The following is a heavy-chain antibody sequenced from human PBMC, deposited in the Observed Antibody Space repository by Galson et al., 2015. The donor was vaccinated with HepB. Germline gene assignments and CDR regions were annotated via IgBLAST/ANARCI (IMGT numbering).Heavy chain of an antibody. Sequence: SLRLSCAASGFTFSSYGMHWVRQAPGKGLEWVAVIWYDGSNKYYADSVKGRFTISRDNSKNTLYLQMNSLRAEDTAVYYCARAIFGSTGGDYWGQGTLATVSS. V-gene: IGHV3-33*01. D-gene: IGHD3-3*02. CDR2: IWYDGSNK. CDR1: GFTFSSYG. CDR3: ARAIFGSTGGDY. J-gene: IGHJ4*02.